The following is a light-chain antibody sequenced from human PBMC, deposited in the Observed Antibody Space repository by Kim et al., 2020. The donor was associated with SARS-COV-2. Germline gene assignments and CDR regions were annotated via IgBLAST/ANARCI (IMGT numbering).Light chain of an antibody. Sequence: SYELTQPPSVSVSPGQTASITCSGDKLGDKYSCWYQQKPGQSPVLVIYQDNKRPSGIPERFSGSNSGNTATLTISGTQAMDEADYYCQAWDSSVLFGGGTQLTVL. CDR1: KLGDKY. V-gene: IGLV3-1*01. J-gene: IGLJ2*01. CDR2: QDN. CDR3: QAWDSSVL.